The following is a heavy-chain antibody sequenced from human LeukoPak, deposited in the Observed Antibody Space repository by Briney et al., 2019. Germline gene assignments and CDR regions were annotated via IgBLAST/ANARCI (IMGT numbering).Heavy chain of an antibody. V-gene: IGHV4-4*09. J-gene: IGHJ4*02. CDR2: IYTSGST. D-gene: IGHD3-10*01. CDR1: GGSISSYY. CDR3: ARGFYGSGSQFDY. Sequence: KTSETLSLTCTVSGGSISSYYWGWIRQPPGKGLECIGYIYTSGSTNYNPSLKSRVTISVDTSKNQFSLKLNSVTAADTAVYYCARGFYGSGSQFDYWGQGTLVTVSS.